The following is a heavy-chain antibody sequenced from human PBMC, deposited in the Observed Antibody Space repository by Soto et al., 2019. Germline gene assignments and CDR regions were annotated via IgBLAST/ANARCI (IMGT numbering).Heavy chain of an antibody. V-gene: IGHV4-30-4*01. J-gene: IGHJ4*02. D-gene: IGHD6-13*01. CDR3: ARETTAGTKGLED. CDR1: GGSISSGDYY. Sequence: QVQLQESGPGLVKPSQTLSLTCAVSGGSISSGDYYWNWIRQAPGKGLEWIGYIYHTGSPYYNPSLESRVTISLDTSRNHISLKLGSVTAADTAMYYCARETTAGTKGLEDWGQGTLVIVSS. CDR2: IYHTGSP.